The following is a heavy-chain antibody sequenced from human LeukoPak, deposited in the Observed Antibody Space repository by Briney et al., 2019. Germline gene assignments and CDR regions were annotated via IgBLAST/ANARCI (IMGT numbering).Heavy chain of an antibody. V-gene: IGHV3-30*02. CDR3: AKEGYDFWSGYQTRGYYYYYMDV. CDR2: IRYDGSNK. D-gene: IGHD3-3*01. Sequence: GGALRLSCAASGFTFSSYGMHWVRQAPGKGLEWVAFIRYDGSNKYYADSVKGRFTISRDNSKNTLYLQMNSLRAEDTAVYYCAKEGYDFWSGYQTRGYYYYYMDVWGKGTTVTVSS. J-gene: IGHJ6*03. CDR1: GFTFSSYG.